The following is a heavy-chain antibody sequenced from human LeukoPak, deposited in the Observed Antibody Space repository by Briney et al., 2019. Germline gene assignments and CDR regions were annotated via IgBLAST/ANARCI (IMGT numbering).Heavy chain of an antibody. Sequence: ASVKVSCTASGYTFTSYDINWVRQATGQGLEWMGWMNPNSGNTGYAQKFQVRVTMTRNTSISTAYMELSSLRSEDTAVYYCARTGGRERENWFDPWGQGTLVTVSS. J-gene: IGHJ5*02. V-gene: IGHV1-8*01. CDR1: GYTFTSYD. CDR3: ARTGGRERENWFDP. CDR2: MNPNSGNT. D-gene: IGHD1-1*01.